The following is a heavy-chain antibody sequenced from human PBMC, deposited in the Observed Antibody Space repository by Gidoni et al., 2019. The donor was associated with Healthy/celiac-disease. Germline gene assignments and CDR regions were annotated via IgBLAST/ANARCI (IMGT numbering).Heavy chain of an antibody. J-gene: IGHJ6*02. CDR2: IIPIFGTA. D-gene: IGHD1-1*01. CDR1: GGTFSSYA. CDR3: ATCRAPLPDLEPYDYYYYYYGMDV. Sequence: QVQLVQSGAAVKKPGSSVKVSCKASGGTFSSYAISWVRQAPEQGLEWMGGIIPIFGTANYAQKFQGRVTITADKSTSTAYMELSSLRSEDTAVYYCATCRAPLPDLEPYDYYYYYYGMDVWGQGTTVTVS. V-gene: IGHV1-69*06.